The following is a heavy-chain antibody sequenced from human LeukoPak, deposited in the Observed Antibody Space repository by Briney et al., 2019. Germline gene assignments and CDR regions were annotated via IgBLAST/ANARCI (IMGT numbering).Heavy chain of an antibody. J-gene: IGHJ4*02. CDR2: INHSGST. D-gene: IGHD6-19*01. Sequence: PSETLSLTCAVYGGSFSGCYWSWIRQPPGKGLEWIGEINHSGSTNYNPSLKSRVTISVDTSKNQFSLKLSSVTAADTAVYYCARGRIAVAGCWSYWGQGTLVTVSS. V-gene: IGHV4-34*01. CDR1: GGSFSGCY. CDR3: ARGRIAVAGCWSY.